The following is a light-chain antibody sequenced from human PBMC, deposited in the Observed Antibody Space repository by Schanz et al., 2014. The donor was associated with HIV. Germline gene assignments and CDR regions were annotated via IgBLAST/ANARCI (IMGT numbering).Light chain of an antibody. CDR2: ANM. CDR1: TSSIKTNT. CDR3: AAWDDSLNGWV. J-gene: IGLJ3*02. Sequence: QSVLTQPPSASGTPGQRVTISCSGSTSSIKTNTVHWYQHLPGTAPKLLMYANMERPSGVPDRYSGSGSGTSASLAISGLQSEDEADYYCAAWDDSLNGWVFGGGTKLTVL. V-gene: IGLV1-44*01.